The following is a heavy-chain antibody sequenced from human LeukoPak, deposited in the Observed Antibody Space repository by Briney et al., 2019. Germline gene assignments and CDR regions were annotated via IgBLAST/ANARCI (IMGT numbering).Heavy chain of an antibody. D-gene: IGHD4-17*01. CDR3: ASVPGYGDYGNDY. Sequence: ASVKVSCKASGGTFSSYAISWVRQAPGQGLEWMGRIIPILGIANYAQKFQGRVTITADKSTSTAYMELSSLRSEDTAVYYCASVPGYGDYGNDYWGQGTLVTASS. V-gene: IGHV1-69*04. CDR1: GGTFSSYA. CDR2: IIPILGIA. J-gene: IGHJ4*02.